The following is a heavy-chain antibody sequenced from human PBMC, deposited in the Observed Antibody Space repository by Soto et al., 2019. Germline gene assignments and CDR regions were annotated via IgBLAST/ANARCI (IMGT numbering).Heavy chain of an antibody. J-gene: IGHJ4*02. Sequence: EVQLVESGGGLVQPGGSLRLSCAASGFTFSAHYMDWVRQAPGKGLEWVGRIKNKANSYNTEYAASVEGRFTNSRDDSQNSLYLQMNSLKTEDTAVYYCARVSLVGPSGGRYFDYWGQGSQVAVSS. CDR2: IKNKANSYNT. CDR3: ARVSLVGPSGGRYFDY. D-gene: IGHD1-26*01. CDR1: GFTFSAHY. V-gene: IGHV3-72*01.